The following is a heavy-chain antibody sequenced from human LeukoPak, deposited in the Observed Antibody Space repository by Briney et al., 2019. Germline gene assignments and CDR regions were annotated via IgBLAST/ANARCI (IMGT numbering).Heavy chain of an antibody. CDR3: AKQAYDSPRTDFDY. J-gene: IGHJ4*02. Sequence: GGSLRLSWAASGLTFSSYAVSWVRQPPGKGLEWVSGVSTSGGSTYYADSVKGRFTISRDNSKNTLHLQMNSLRAEDTAIYCCAKQAYDSPRTDFDYWGQGTLVTVSS. D-gene: IGHD3-22*01. CDR1: GLTFSSYA. CDR2: VSTSGGST. V-gene: IGHV3-23*01.